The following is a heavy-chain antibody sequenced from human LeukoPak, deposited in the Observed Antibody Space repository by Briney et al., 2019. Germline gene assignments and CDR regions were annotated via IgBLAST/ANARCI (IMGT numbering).Heavy chain of an antibody. J-gene: IGHJ4*02. CDR2: LYIGGNT. V-gene: IGHV3-53*01. D-gene: IGHD5-18*01. CDR1: GLSVSNNC. Sequence: GGSLRLSCVASGLSVSNNCMNWVRQAPGEGLEWVSALYIGGNTYYVDSVRGRFTISRDNSKNTLYLQMNSLRAEDTAIYYCMAAAGYNYGQCWGQGTLVTVSS. CDR3: MAAAGYNYGQC.